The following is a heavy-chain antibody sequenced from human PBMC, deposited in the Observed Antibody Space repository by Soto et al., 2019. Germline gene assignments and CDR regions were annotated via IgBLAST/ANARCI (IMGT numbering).Heavy chain of an antibody. D-gene: IGHD4-4*01. V-gene: IGHV3-7*01. CDR1: GFTVSSKY. CDR3: VTDRDYSKAY. Sequence: GGSLRLSCAASGFTVSSKYMNWVRQAPGKGLEWVANIKEDGSDKHYVDSVKGRFTISRDNPKNSLFLQMNSLRAEDTAVYYCVTDRDYSKAYWGQGTLVTVSS. J-gene: IGHJ4*02. CDR2: IKEDGSDK.